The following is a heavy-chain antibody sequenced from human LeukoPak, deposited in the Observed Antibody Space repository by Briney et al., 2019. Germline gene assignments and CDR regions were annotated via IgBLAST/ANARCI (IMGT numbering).Heavy chain of an antibody. CDR2: INHSGST. CDR3: ASDLSSGQLIDY. CDR1: GGSFSGYY. V-gene: IGHV4-34*01. J-gene: IGHJ4*02. Sequence: SETLSLTCAVYGGSFSGYYWSWIRQPPGKGLEWIGEINHSGSTNYNPSLKSRVTISVDTSKNQFSLKLSSVTAADTAAYYCASDLSSGQLIDYWGQGTLVTVTS. D-gene: IGHD3-22*01.